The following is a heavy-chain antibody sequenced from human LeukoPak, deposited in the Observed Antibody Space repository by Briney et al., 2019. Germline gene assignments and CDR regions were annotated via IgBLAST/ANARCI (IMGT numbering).Heavy chain of an antibody. CDR3: ARSKRNGFDI. J-gene: IGHJ3*02. V-gene: IGHV3-48*01. CDR1: GFTFSTYS. Sequence: GGSLRLSCAASGFTFSTYSMNWVRQAPGKGLEWVSYISSSSSTIYYADSVKGRFTISRDTAKNSLYLQMNSLRAEDTAVYYCARSKRNGFDIWGQGTMVTVSS. CDR2: ISSSSSTI.